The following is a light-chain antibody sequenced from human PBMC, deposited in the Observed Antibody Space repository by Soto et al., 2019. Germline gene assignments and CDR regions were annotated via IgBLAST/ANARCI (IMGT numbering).Light chain of an antibody. Sequence: QSALTQPPSASGSPGQSLTISCTGTSSDVGGYNYVCWYQQRPGKAPKLVIYEATKRPSGVPDRFSGAKSGSTAALTVSGHQADEEAEYYCASYAGTTLLVFGSGTKLTVL. CDR3: ASYAGTTLLV. J-gene: IGLJ1*01. CDR2: EAT. CDR1: SSDVGGYNY. V-gene: IGLV2-8*01.